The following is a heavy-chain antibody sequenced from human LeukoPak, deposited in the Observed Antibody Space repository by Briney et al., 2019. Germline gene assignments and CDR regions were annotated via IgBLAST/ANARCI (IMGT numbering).Heavy chain of an antibody. CDR1: GGTFSSYA. V-gene: IGHV1-69*04. Sequence: GASVKVSCRASGGTFSSYAISWVRPAPGQGLEWMGRIIPILGIANYAQKFQGRVTITADKSTSTAYMELSSLRSEDTAVYYCARDTFTVTTYFYYYYGMDVWGQGTTVTVSS. CDR3: ARDTFTVTTYFYYYYGMDV. CDR2: IIPILGIA. J-gene: IGHJ6*02. D-gene: IGHD4-17*01.